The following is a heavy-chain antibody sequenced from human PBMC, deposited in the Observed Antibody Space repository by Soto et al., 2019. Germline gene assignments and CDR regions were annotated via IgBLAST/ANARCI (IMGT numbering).Heavy chain of an antibody. J-gene: IGHJ3*02. Sequence: GQSLRLACAASGFTFSSDAVGWVRQPPEKGREWVSAISGSGGGTYYADSVEGRVAVYRDNGKNTLYLQMNSPRAEDTAVYYCAKDDRCSSTSCYDAFDIWGQGTMVTVSS. CDR2: ISGSGGGT. CDR1: GFTFSSDA. CDR3: AKDDRCSSTSCYDAFDI. V-gene: IGHV3-23*01. D-gene: IGHD2-2*01.